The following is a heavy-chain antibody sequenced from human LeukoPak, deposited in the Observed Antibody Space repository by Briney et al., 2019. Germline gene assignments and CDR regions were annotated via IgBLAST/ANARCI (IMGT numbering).Heavy chain of an antibody. CDR3: ARDLRGCDSATCYRWFDP. CDR1: GGSFSEYS. D-gene: IGHD2-2*01. V-gene: IGHV4-34*01. Sequence: PSGTLSLTCAVYGGSFSEYSWSWIRQPPGKGLEWIGDIYHSGISSYSPSLKSRVTISVDSSKNHFSLRLTSVTAADTAVYFCARDLRGCDSATCYRWFDPWGQGTLVIVSS. CDR2: IYHSGIS. J-gene: IGHJ5*02.